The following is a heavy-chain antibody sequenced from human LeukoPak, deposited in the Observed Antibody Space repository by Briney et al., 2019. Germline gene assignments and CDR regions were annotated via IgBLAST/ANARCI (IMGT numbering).Heavy chain of an antibody. CDR2: INHSGST. Sequence: SETLSLTCAVYGGSFSGYYWSWIRQPPGKGLEWIGEINHSGSTNYNPSLKSRVTISVDTSRNQFSLKLSSVTAADTAVYYCAKLPLGYCSSTSCWVDYWGQGTLVTVSS. CDR3: AKLPLGYCSSTSCWVDY. V-gene: IGHV4-34*01. CDR1: GGSFSGYY. D-gene: IGHD2-2*01. J-gene: IGHJ4*02.